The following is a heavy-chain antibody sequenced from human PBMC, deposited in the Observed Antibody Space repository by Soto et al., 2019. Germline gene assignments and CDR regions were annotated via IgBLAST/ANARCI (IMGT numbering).Heavy chain of an antibody. D-gene: IGHD6-13*01. V-gene: IGHV4-28*03. J-gene: IGHJ4*02. CDR1: GYSISSSNL. CDR3: AKEGEAGEPRNYFDY. CDR2: IYYSGTT. Sequence: SETLSLTCAVSGYSISSSNLWGWIRQPPGKGLEWIGYIYYSGTTYYNPSLKSRVTMSVDTSKNQFSLKLTSVTAVDTAVYFCAKEGEAGEPRNYFDYWGQGTLVTVSS.